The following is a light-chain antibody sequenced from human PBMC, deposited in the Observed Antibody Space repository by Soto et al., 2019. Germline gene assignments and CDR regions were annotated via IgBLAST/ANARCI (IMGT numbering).Light chain of an antibody. CDR3: SSYTSTSTPVV. CDR2: EVS. CDR1: SSDVGGYNY. J-gene: IGLJ2*01. Sequence: QSVLTQPASVSGSPGQSITISCIGTSSDVGGYNYVSWYQLHPGKAPKLMIYEVSNRPSGVSNRFSGSKSGNTASLTISGLQAEDEADYYCSSYTSTSTPVVFGGGPKLTVL. V-gene: IGLV2-14*01.